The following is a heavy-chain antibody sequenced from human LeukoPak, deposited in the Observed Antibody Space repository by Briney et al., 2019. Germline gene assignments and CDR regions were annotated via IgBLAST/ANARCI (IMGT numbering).Heavy chain of an antibody. CDR2: ISYDGSNK. Sequence: PGRSLRLSCAASGFTFSSYAMHWVRQAPGKGLEWVAVISYDGSNKYYADSVKGRFTISRDNSKNTLYLQMNSLRAEDTAVYYCARSPYPRGSSGFFDYWGQGTLVTVSS. V-gene: IGHV3-30*04. CDR1: GFTFSSYA. J-gene: IGHJ4*02. CDR3: ARSPYPRGSSGFFDY. D-gene: IGHD3-22*01.